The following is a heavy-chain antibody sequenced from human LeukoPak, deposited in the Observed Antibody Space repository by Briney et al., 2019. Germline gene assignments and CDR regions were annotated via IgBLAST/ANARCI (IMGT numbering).Heavy chain of an antibody. CDR2: INWNGGST. J-gene: IGHJ4*02. D-gene: IGHD6-13*01. V-gene: IGHV3-20*04. Sequence: GGSLRLSCAASGFTFDDYGMSWVRQAPGKGLEWVSGINWNGGSTGYADSVKGRFTISRDNAKNSLYLQMNSLRAEDTAVYYCAKDLAAGTHYFDYWGQGTLVTVSS. CDR1: GFTFDDYG. CDR3: AKDLAAGTHYFDY.